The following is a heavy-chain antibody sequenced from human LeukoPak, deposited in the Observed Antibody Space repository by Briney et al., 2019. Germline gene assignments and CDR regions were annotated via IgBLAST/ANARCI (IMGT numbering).Heavy chain of an antibody. CDR3: ARTKSYGDQYYFDY. V-gene: IGHV4-34*01. CDR2: INHSGST. CDR1: GGSFSGYY. Sequence: SETLSLTCAVYGGSFSGYYWSWIRQPPGKGLEWIGEINHSGSTNYNPSLKSRVTISVGTSKNQFSLKLSSVTAADTAVYCCARTKSYGDQYYFDYWGQGTLVTVSS. J-gene: IGHJ4*02. D-gene: IGHD4-17*01.